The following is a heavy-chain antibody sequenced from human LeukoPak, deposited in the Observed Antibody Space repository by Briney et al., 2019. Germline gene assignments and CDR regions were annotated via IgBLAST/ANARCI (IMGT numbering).Heavy chain of an antibody. CDR2: INHSGST. Sequence: SETLSLTCAVYGGSFSGYYWSWIRQPPGKVLEWIGEINHSGSTNYNPSLKSRVTISVDTSKNQFSLKLSSVTAADTAVYYCARGGRGYSYGYGSPLGYWGQGTLVTVSS. CDR3: ARGGRGYSYGYGSPLGY. J-gene: IGHJ4*02. V-gene: IGHV4-34*01. CDR1: GGSFSGYY. D-gene: IGHD5-18*01.